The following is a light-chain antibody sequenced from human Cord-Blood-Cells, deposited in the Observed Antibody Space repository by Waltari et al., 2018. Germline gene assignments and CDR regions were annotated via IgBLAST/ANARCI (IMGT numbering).Light chain of an antibody. CDR2: DVS. CDR3: YSAADNNWV. Sequence: QSALTQPRSVSGSPGQSVTISCTGTSSDVGGYNYVSWYQQHPGKAPKLMIYDVSKRPSGVPDRFSGSKSGNTASLTISGLQAEDEADYYCYSAADNNWVFGGGTKLTVL. CDR1: SSDVGGYNY. V-gene: IGLV2-11*01. J-gene: IGLJ3*02.